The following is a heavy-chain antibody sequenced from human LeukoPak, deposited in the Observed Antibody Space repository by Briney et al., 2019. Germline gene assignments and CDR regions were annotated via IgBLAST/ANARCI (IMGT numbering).Heavy chain of an antibody. CDR1: GFTVSSNY. J-gene: IGHJ4*02. Sequence: PGGSLRLSCAASGFTVSSNYMSWVRQAPGKGLEWVSVIYSGGSTYYADSVKGRFTISRDNSKNTLYLQMNSLRAEDTAVYYCAKEIAVFSQLLPFDYWGQGTLVTVSS. D-gene: IGHD2-2*01. V-gene: IGHV3-53*01. CDR3: AKEIAVFSQLLPFDY. CDR2: IYSGGST.